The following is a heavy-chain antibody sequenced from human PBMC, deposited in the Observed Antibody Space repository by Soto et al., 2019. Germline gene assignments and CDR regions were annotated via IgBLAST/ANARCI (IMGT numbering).Heavy chain of an antibody. D-gene: IGHD3-16*01. CDR1: GYIFVNYG. Sequence: QVQLVQSGDEVKKPGASVKVSCKASGYIFVNYGIAWVRQAPGQGLEWMGGINPYTGNTHSATKVQGRITMTTDTSTSTAYMDLGSLTSDDTAVYYCVMVDNYVTPTPQDVWGQGTTVTVSS. V-gene: IGHV1-18*01. CDR3: VMVDNYVTPTPQDV. J-gene: IGHJ6*02. CDR2: INPYTGNT.